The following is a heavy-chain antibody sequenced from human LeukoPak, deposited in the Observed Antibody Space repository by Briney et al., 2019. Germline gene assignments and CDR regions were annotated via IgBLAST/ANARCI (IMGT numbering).Heavy chain of an antibody. CDR2: MYYSGST. CDR3: ARATRAARHFDY. V-gene: IGHV4-39*07. CDR1: GGSISSISYY. D-gene: IGHD6-6*01. Sequence: PSETLSLTCTVSGGSISSISYYWGRIRQPPGKGLEWIVSMYYSGSTYNNPSLKSRVTISVDTSKNQFSLKLSSVTAADTAVYYCARATRAARHFDYWGQGTLVTVSS. J-gene: IGHJ4*02.